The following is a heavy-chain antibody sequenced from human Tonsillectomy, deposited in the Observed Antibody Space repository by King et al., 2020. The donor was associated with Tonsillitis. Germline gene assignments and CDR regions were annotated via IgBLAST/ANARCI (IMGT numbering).Heavy chain of an antibody. CDR2: INPNTGGT. CDR1: GYTFTDYY. J-gene: IGHJ4*02. Sequence: GQLVQSGAEVAKPGASVKVSCKASGYTFTDYYMHWVRQAPGQGLEWMGWINPNTGGTNYAQKFQGRVTMTRDTSISTAYMELSRLRSDDTAVYYCARALYCSGGSCYYFDYWGQGNLVTVSS. V-gene: IGHV1-2*02. D-gene: IGHD2-15*01. CDR3: ARALYCSGGSCYYFDY.